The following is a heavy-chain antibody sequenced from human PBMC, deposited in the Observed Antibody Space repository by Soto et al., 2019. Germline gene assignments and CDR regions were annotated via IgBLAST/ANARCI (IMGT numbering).Heavy chain of an antibody. J-gene: IGHJ4*02. CDR2: ISAYNGNT. D-gene: IGHD3-22*01. CDR1: GYTFTSYG. Sequence: ASVKVSCKASGYTFTSYGISWLRQSPGQGLEWMGWISAYNGNTNYAQKLQGRVTMTTDTSTSTAYMELRSLRSDDTAVYYCARLRSAPYYDSSGYPDYWGQGTLVTVSS. V-gene: IGHV1-18*04. CDR3: ARLRSAPYYDSSGYPDY.